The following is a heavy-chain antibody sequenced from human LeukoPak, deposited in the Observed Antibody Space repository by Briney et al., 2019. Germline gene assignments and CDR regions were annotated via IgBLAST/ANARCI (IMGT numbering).Heavy chain of an antibody. CDR2: IYTSGST. CDR1: GGSISSYY. CDR3: ARDLGDYYDSSGYYLEYYFDY. Sequence: SETLSLTCTVSGGSISSYYWSWIRQPAGKGLEWIGRIYTSGSTNYNPSLKSRVTMSVDTSKNQFSLKLSSATAADTAVYYCARDLGDYYDSSGYYLEYYFDYWGQGTLVTVSS. D-gene: IGHD3-22*01. J-gene: IGHJ4*02. V-gene: IGHV4-4*07.